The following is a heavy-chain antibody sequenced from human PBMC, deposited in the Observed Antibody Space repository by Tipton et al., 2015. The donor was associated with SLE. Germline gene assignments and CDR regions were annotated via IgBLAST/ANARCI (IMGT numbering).Heavy chain of an antibody. CDR3: ARGSGRPYYYYMAV. D-gene: IGHD1-26*01. CDR1: GFTFDDYG. CDR2: INWNGGST. Sequence: SLRLSCAASGFTFDDYGMSWVRQAPGKGLEWVSGINWNGGSTGYADSVKGRFTISRDNAKNSLYLQMNSLRAEDKALYYCARGSGRPYYYYMAVWGKGTTVTVSS. V-gene: IGHV3-20*04. J-gene: IGHJ6*03.